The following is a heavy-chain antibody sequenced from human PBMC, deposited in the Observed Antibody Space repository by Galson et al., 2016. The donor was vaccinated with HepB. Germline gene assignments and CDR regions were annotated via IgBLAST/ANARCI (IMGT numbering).Heavy chain of an antibody. Sequence: SLRLACAASGFTFSTSWMHRVRQAPGKGLMWVSRIGPDGTTIDYADYVKGRFTISRDNAKNTVYLQMNSLRADDTAVYSCARIPGSPGYHGLDVWGQGTTVTVSS. J-gene: IGHJ6*01. CDR1: GFTFSTSW. V-gene: IGHV3-74*01. CDR2: IGPDGTTI. CDR3: ARIPGSPGYHGLDV. D-gene: IGHD1-14*01.